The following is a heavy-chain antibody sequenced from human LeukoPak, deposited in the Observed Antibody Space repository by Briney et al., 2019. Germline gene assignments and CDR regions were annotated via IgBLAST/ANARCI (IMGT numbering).Heavy chain of an antibody. CDR2: IYPGDSDT. Sequence: GASLQISSQGSGSGFTSYWIGWVRPMPGKGLEWMGIIYPGDSDTRYSPSFQGQVTISADKSISTASLQWSSLKASDTAMYYCARHDQGSFDIWGQGTMVTVSS. V-gene: IGHV5-51*01. CDR3: ARHDQGSFDI. CDR1: GSGFTSYW. J-gene: IGHJ3*02.